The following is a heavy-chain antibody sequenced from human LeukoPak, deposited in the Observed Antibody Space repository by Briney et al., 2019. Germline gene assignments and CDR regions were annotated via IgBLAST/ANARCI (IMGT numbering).Heavy chain of an antibody. V-gene: IGHV4-30-2*01. J-gene: IGHJ4*02. CDR2: INHSGST. D-gene: IGHD2-15*01. CDR3: ARGPRLGAATGDEGHDY. Sequence: PSQTLSLTCTVSGGSISSGGYYWSWIRQPPGKGLEWIGEINHSGSTNYNPSLKSRVTISVDTSKNQFSLKLSSVTAADTAVYYCARGPRLGAATGDEGHDYWGQGTLVTVSS. CDR1: GGSISSGGYY.